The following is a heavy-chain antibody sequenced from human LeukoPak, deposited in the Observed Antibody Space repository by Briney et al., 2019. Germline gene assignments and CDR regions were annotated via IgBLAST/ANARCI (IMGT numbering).Heavy chain of an antibody. J-gene: IGHJ6*02. V-gene: IGHV4-4*07. D-gene: IGHD5-12*01. CDR3: ARDQGYGLNYYYYYGMDV. Sequence: SETLSLTCTVSGGSISSYYWSWIRQPAGKGLEWIGRIYTSGSTNYDPSLKSRVTMSVDTSKNQFSLKLSSATAADTAVYYCARDQGYGLNYYYYYGMDVWGQGTTVTVSS. CDR2: IYTSGST. CDR1: GGSISSYY.